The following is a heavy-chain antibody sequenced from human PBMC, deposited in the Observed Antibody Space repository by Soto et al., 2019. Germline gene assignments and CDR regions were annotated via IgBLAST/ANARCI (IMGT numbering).Heavy chain of an antibody. D-gene: IGHD7-27*01. CDR3: AGELGTFYFEH. CDR2: IDHSGSA. Sequence: QVQLQESGPGLVRPSQTLSLTCAVSSGSIRSGDYYWTWIRQPPGKGLEWIGYIDHSGSAYYNPSLKSRATISLDTPNRGFSLKLNSVTAADTAVYFCAGELGTFYFEHWGQGRLVTFSS. V-gene: IGHV4-30-4*01. J-gene: IGHJ4*02. CDR1: SGSIRSGDYY.